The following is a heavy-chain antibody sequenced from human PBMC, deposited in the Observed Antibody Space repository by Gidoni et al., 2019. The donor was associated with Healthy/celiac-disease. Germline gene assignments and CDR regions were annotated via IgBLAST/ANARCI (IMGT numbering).Heavy chain of an antibody. D-gene: IGHD6-19*01. J-gene: IGHJ2*01. CDR1: GGSISSYY. CDR3: AREEDSSSGQPEHWYFDL. Sequence: QVQLQESGPGLVKPSETLSLTCTVSGGSISSYYWSWIRQPAGKGLEWIGRIYTSGSTNYNPSLKSRVTMSVDTSKNQFSLKLSSVTAADTAVYYCAREEDSSSGQPEHWYFDLWGRGTLVTVSS. CDR2: IYTSGST. V-gene: IGHV4-4*07.